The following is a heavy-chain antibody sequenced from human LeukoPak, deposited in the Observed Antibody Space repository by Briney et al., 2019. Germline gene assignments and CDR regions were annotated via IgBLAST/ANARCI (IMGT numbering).Heavy chain of an antibody. CDR1: GGSISSYY. CDR3: ARAGYSSGWWEYYFDY. J-gene: IGHJ4*02. V-gene: IGHV4-59*12. Sequence: PSETLSLTCTVSGGSISSYYWSWIRQPPGKGLEWIGYIYYSGSTNYNPSLKSRVTISVDTSKNQFSLKLSSVTAADTAVYYCARAGYSSGWWEYYFDYWGQGTLVTVSS. D-gene: IGHD6-19*01. CDR2: IYYSGST.